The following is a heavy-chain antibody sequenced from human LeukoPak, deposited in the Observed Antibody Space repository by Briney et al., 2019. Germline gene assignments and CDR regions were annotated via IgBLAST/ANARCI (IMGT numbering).Heavy chain of an antibody. V-gene: IGHV3-11*01. D-gene: IGHD1-26*01. CDR2: ISSSGSTI. CDR3: ARGLVGARWYYFDY. J-gene: IGHJ4*02. Sequence: GGSLRLSCAASGFTFSDYYMRWIRQAPRKGLEWVSYISSSGSTIYYADSVKGRFTISRDNAKNSLYLQMNSLRAEDTAVYYCARGLVGARWYYFDYWGQGTLVTVSS. CDR1: GFTFSDYY.